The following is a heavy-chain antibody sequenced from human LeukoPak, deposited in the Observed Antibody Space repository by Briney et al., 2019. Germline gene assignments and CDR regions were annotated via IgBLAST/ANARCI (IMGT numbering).Heavy chain of an antibody. V-gene: IGHV4-59*01. CDR1: GGSISSYY. CDR3: ARADTLTGYYQLDY. CDR2: IYYSGST. J-gene: IGHJ4*02. Sequence: SETLSLTCTVSGGSISSYYWSWIRQPPGKGLEWIGYIYYSGSTNYNPSLKSRVTISVDTSKNQFSLKLSSVTAADTAVYYCARADTLTGYYQLDYWGQGTLVTVSS. D-gene: IGHD3-9*01.